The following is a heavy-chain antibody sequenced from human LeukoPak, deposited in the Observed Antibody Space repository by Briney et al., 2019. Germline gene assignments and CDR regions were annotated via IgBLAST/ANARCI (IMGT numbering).Heavy chain of an antibody. J-gene: IGHJ3*02. V-gene: IGHV3-7*05. D-gene: IGHD2-21*02. CDR2: IKQDGTQK. Sequence: GGSLRLSCAASGFTFSNYWMSWVRQAPGKGLEWVADIKQDGTQKYYVDSVEGRFTISRDDAKNSLYLQMNSLRVEDTAVYYCARDCGSDCSQAFDIWGQGTMVTVSS. CDR1: GFTFSNYW. CDR3: ARDCGSDCSQAFDI.